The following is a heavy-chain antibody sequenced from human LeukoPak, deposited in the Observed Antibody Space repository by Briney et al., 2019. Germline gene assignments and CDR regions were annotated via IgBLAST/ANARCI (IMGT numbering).Heavy chain of an antibody. CDR3: ARHWAYYCSSTSCEDY. CDR2: INHSGST. Sequence: SETLSLTCTVSGGSISSYYWSWIRQPAGKGLEWIGEINHSGSTNYNPSLKSRVTISVDTSKNQFSLRLSSVTAADTAVYYCARHWAYYCSSTSCEDYWGQGTLVTVSS. CDR1: GGSISSYY. V-gene: IGHV4-34*01. J-gene: IGHJ4*02. D-gene: IGHD2-2*01.